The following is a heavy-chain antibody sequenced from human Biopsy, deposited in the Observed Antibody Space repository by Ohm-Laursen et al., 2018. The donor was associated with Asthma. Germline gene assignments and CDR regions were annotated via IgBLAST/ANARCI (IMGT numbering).Heavy chain of an antibody. CDR2: VNTGNGDT. Sequence: GSSVKVSCKASGYTFIGCHIHWMRQAPGQGLGWMGWVNTGNGDTKYSQKFQGRVTITRDTSASTAYMELRSLRSEDTATYYCARTYYDFLTGQVKDVFGVWGQGTMVTVSS. D-gene: IGHD3-9*01. CDR1: GYTFIGCH. V-gene: IGHV1-3*04. CDR3: ARTYYDFLTGQVKDVFGV. J-gene: IGHJ3*01.